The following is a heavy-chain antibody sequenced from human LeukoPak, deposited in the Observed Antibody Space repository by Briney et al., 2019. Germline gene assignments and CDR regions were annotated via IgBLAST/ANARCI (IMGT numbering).Heavy chain of an antibody. D-gene: IGHD5-12*01. CDR1: GGSISSYY. CDR3: ARDYEENWFDP. J-gene: IGHJ5*02. CDR2: IYYSGST. V-gene: IGHV4-59*01. Sequence: PSETLSLTCTVSGGSISSYYWSWIRQPPGKGLEWIGYIYYSGSTNYNPSLKSRVTISVDTSKNQFSLKLSSVTAADTAVYYCARDYEENWFDPWGQGTLVTVSS.